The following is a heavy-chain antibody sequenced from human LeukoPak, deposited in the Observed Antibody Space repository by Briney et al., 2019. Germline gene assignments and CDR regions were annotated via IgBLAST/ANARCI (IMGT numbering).Heavy chain of an antibody. CDR1: GGSLSGYY. Sequence: SETLSLTWAVYGGSLSGYYWSWIRQPPEKGLEWIGEINHSGSTNYNPSLKSRVTISVDTSKNQFSLKLSSVTAADTAVYYCARGQGAEVDYWGQGTLVTVSS. V-gene: IGHV4-34*01. CDR3: ARGQGAEVDY. D-gene: IGHD1-26*01. J-gene: IGHJ4*02. CDR2: INHSGST.